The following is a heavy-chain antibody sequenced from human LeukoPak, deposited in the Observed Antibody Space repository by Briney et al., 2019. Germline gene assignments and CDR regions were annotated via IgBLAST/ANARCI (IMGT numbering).Heavy chain of an antibody. D-gene: IGHD1-26*01. CDR3: ARDLVGASGY. V-gene: IGHV3-48*04. J-gene: IGHJ4*02. CDR1: GFTFSRYT. CDR2: ISSSGSTK. Sequence: GGSLRLSCAGSGFTFSRYTMNWVRQAPGKGLEWVSYISSSGSTKYYADSVKGRFTIFRDNAKNTLYLQMNSLRAEDTAVYYCARDLVGASGYWGQGTLVTVSS.